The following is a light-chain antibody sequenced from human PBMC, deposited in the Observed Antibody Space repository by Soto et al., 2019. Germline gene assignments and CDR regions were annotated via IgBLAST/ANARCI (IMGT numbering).Light chain of an antibody. Sequence: DIQMTQSPSSLSASVGDRVTITCRASQSISSYLNWYQQKPGKAPKLLIYAASSLQSGVPSRCSGSGSGTDFTLNISSLQHEDFVPCYCQQSYSTPWTFVQGTKVEIK. J-gene: IGKJ1*01. CDR1: QSISSY. CDR3: QQSYSTPWT. CDR2: AAS. V-gene: IGKV1-39*01.